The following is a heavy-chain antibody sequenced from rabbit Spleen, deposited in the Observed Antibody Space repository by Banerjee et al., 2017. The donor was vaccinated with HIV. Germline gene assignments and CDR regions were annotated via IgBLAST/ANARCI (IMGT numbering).Heavy chain of an antibody. Sequence: QEQLEESGGGLVKPEGSLTLTCKASGFSFSDRDVMCWVRQAPGKGLEWIGCINTATGKAVYASWAKGRFTISKTSSTTVTLQMTSLTAADTATYFCARDLPGIIGWNFNLWGQGTLVTVS. J-gene: IGHJ4*01. D-gene: IGHD1-1*01. CDR1: GFSFSDRDV. V-gene: IGHV1S45*01. CDR2: INTATGKA. CDR3: ARDLPGIIGWNFNL.